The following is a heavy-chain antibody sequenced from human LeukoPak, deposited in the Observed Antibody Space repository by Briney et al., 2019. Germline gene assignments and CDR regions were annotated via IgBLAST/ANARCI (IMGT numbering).Heavy chain of an antibody. CDR3: ATTLNRYSGSYSPRYFDY. D-gene: IGHD1-26*01. CDR1: GFTFSSYS. CDR2: ISSSSSYI. Sequence: GGSLRLSCAASGFTFSSYSMNWVRQAPGKGLDGASSISSSSSYIYYADSVKGRFTIPRDNAKNSLYLQMNSLRAEDTAVYYCATTLNRYSGSYSPRYFDYWGQGTLVTVSS. V-gene: IGHV3-21*01. J-gene: IGHJ4*02.